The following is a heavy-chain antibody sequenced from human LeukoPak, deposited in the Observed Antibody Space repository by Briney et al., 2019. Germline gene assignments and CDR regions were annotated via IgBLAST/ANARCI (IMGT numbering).Heavy chain of an antibody. CDR2: IYYSGST. D-gene: IGHD6-6*01. CDR3: ARDTFGSSTTDYYYYMDV. Sequence: SETLSLTCTVSGGSISSSSYYWGWIRQPPGKGLEWIGSIYYSGSTYYNPSLKSRVTISVDTSKNQFSLKLSSVTAADTAVYYCARDTFGSSTTDYYYYMDVWGKGTTVTVSS. CDR1: GGSISSSSYY. V-gene: IGHV4-39*07. J-gene: IGHJ6*03.